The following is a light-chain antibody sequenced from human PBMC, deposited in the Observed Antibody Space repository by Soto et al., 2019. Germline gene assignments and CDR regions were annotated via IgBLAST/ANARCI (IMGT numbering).Light chain of an antibody. CDR2: AAS. V-gene: IGKV1-9*01. Sequence: DIQLTQSPSFLSASVGDRVTITCRASQGISSYLAWYQQKPGKAPKLLIYAASTLQSGVPSRFSGSGSGTEFTRTISSLQPEDFATYFCQQLNSYPPTFGGWTKVEIK. J-gene: IGKJ4*01. CDR1: QGISSY. CDR3: QQLNSYPPT.